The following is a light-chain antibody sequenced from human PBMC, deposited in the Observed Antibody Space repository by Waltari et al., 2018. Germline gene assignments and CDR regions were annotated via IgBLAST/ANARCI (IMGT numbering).Light chain of an antibody. CDR1: QCVSSY. CDR3: QQRSNWPPALT. V-gene: IGKV3-11*01. Sequence: EIVLTQSPVTLSLSPGERATLSCRASQCVSSYLTWYQQKPGQAPRLLIYDASNRATGIPARFRGSGSGTDFTLTISSLEPEDFAVYYCQQRSNWPPALTFGGGTKVEVK. J-gene: IGKJ4*01. CDR2: DAS.